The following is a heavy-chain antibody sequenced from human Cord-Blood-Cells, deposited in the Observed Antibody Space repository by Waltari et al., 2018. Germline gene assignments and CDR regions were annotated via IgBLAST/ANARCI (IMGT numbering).Heavy chain of an antibody. CDR1: GFTVSSNY. V-gene: IGHV3-53*01. J-gene: IGHJ6*02. Sequence: EVQLVESGGGLIQPGGSLRLSCAASGFTVSSNYMSWVRQATGKGREWVAVIYSGGSTYYEYSVKGRFTISRDNAKNTLYLQMNSLRAEDTAVYYCARSYSNYYYYGMDVWGQGTTVTVSS. CDR3: ARSYSNYYYYGMDV. D-gene: IGHD4-4*01. CDR2: IYSGGST.